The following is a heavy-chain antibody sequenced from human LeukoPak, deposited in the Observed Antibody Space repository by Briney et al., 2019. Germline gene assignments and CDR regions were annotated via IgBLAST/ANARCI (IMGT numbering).Heavy chain of an antibody. CDR1: GFTFSSYA. J-gene: IGHJ3*02. D-gene: IGHD1-20*01. V-gene: IGHV3-30*01. CDR2: ISYDGSNK. CDR3: AREITGYDAFDI. Sequence: GGSLRLSCAASGFTFSSYAMHWVGQAPGKGLEWVAVISYDGSNKYYADSVKGRFTISRDNSKNTRYLQMNSLRAEDTAVYYCAREITGYDAFDIWGQGTVVTVSS.